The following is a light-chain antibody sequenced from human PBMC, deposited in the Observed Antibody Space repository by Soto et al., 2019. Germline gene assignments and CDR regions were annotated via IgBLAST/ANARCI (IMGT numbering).Light chain of an antibody. CDR1: QSISSY. CDR3: QQTYNTPQT. V-gene: IGKV1-39*01. Sequence: DIQMTQSPSSLSASVGDRVTITCRASQSISSYLNWYQQKPGKAPKLLIYAASTLQSGVPSRFSGSGSGTDFTLTISSLQPGDFAIFYCQQTYNTPQTFGQGTKVDIK. J-gene: IGKJ1*01. CDR2: AAS.